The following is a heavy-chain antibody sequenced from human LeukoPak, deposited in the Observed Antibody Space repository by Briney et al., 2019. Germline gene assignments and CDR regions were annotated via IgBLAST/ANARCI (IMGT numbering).Heavy chain of an antibody. CDR1: GFTFSSYG. CDR2: IWYDGSNK. V-gene: IGHV3-33*01. D-gene: IGHD4-11*01. J-gene: IGHJ4*02. CDR3: ARDYSGPDY. Sequence: GGSLRLSCAVSGFTFSSYGMHWVRQAPGKGLQWVAVIWYDGSNKYYADSVKGRFTISRDNSKNTLYLQMNSLRAEDTAVYYCARDYSGPDYWGQGTLVTVSS.